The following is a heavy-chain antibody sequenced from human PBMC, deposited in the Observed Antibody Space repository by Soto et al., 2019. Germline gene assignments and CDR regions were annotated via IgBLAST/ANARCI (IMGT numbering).Heavy chain of an antibody. CDR3: AGTTSHYWYYMDV. Sequence: SQTLSLTCAISGDSVSSNSAAWNWIRQSPSRGLEWLGRTYYRSRWYHDHAVSVKSRITINPDTSKNQFSLQLTSVTPEDTAVYYCAGTTSHYWYYMDVWGKGTTVTVYS. V-gene: IGHV6-1*01. CDR1: GDSVSSNSAA. J-gene: IGHJ6*03. D-gene: IGHD1-7*01. CDR2: TYYRSRWYH.